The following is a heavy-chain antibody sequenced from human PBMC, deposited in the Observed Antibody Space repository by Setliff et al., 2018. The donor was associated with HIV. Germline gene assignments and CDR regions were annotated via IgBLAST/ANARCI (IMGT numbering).Heavy chain of an antibody. J-gene: IGHJ4*02. Sequence: ASVKVSCKASGYTFASYGITWVRQAPGQGLEWMGWISAYDGNTNYAQKVRERVTLTTDTATNTAFMELKNLTSADTAVYFCARSDWELVLSSFDYWGQGTQITVSS. CDR2: ISAYDGNT. CDR1: GYTFASYG. D-gene: IGHD1-26*01. CDR3: ARSDWELVLSSFDY. V-gene: IGHV1-18*01.